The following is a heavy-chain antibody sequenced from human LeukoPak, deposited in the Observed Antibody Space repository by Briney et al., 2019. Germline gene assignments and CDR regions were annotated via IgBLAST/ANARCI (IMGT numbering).Heavy chain of an antibody. Sequence: SETLSLTCTVSGGSISSSSYYWGWIRQPPGKGLEWIGSIYYSGSTYYNPSLKSRVTISVDTSKNQFSLKLSSVTAADTAVYYCANSPRGDGYVDYWGQGTLVTVSS. CDR1: GGSISSSSYY. D-gene: IGHD3-10*01. V-gene: IGHV4-39*01. J-gene: IGHJ4*02. CDR2: IYYSGST. CDR3: ANSPRGDGYVDY.